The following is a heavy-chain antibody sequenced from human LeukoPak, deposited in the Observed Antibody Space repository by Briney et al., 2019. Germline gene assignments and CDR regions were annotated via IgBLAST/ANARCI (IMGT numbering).Heavy chain of an antibody. V-gene: IGHV3-33*01. CDR3: ARVPHRGVATIINFDY. Sequence: GGSLRHSRAASGFTFSSYGMHWVRQAPGKGLEWVAVIWYDGSNKYYADSVKGRFTISRDNSKNTLYLQMNSLRAEDTAVYYCARVPHRGVATIINFDYWGQGTLVTVSS. D-gene: IGHD5-12*01. CDR1: GFTFSSYG. J-gene: IGHJ4*02. CDR2: IWYDGSNK.